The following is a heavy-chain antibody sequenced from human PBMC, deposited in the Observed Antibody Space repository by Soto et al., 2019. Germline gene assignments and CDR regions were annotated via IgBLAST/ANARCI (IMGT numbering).Heavy chain of an antibody. CDR3: ARNNEYSSSWYYEGYYFDY. V-gene: IGHV1-69*02. J-gene: IGHJ4*02. CDR2: IIPILGIA. D-gene: IGHD6-13*01. Sequence: ASVKVSCKASGGTFSSYTISWVRQAPGQGLEWMGRIIPILGIANYAQKFQGRVTITADKSTSTAYMELSSLRSEDTAVYYCARNNEYSSSWYYEGYYFDYWGQGTLVTVSS. CDR1: GGTFSSYT.